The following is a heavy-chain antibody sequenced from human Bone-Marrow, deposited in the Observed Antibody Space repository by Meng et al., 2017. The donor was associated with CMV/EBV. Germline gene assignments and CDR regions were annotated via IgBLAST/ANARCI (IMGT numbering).Heavy chain of an antibody. Sequence: GESLKISCAASGFTFNNYGMHWVRQAPGKGLEWVAFIRYDGSNKYYADSVKGRFTISRDNSKNTLYLQMNSLRAEDTAVYYCARVRFVVVPAAIDGMDVWGQGTTVTVSS. V-gene: IGHV3-30*02. J-gene: IGHJ6*02. CDR3: ARVRFVVVPAAIDGMDV. CDR2: IRYDGSNK. D-gene: IGHD2-2*02. CDR1: GFTFNNYG.